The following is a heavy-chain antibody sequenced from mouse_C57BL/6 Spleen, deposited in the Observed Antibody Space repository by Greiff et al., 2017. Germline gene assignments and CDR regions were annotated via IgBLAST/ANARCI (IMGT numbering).Heavy chain of an antibody. V-gene: IGHV1-52*01. CDR2: IDPSDSGT. D-gene: IGHD1-1*01. CDR3: ARSGYYGSSYVV. CDR1: GYTFTSYW. Sequence: VQLQQPGAELVRPGSSVKLSCKASGYTFTSYWMHWVKQRPIQGLEWIGNIDPSDSGTHYNQKFKDKATLTVDKSSSTAYMQLSSLTSEDSAVYYCARSGYYGSSYVVWGTGTTVTVSS. J-gene: IGHJ1*03.